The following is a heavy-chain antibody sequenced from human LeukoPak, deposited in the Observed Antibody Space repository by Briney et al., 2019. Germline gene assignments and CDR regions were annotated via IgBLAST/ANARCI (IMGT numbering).Heavy chain of an antibody. CDR2: IYYSGSA. CDR1: GGSIGRSSYF. CDR3: ARAYSYGYYYFDY. V-gene: IGHV4-39*07. J-gene: IGHJ4*02. Sequence: SETLSLTCRVSGGSIGRSSYFWGWIRQPPGKGPEWIGSIYYSGSAYYNPSLRRRVTISVDTSKNQFSLKLSSVTAADTAVYYCARAYSYGYYYFDYWGQGTLVTVSS. D-gene: IGHD5-18*01.